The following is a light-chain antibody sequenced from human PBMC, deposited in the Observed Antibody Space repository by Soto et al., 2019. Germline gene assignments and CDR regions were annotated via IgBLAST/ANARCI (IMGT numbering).Light chain of an antibody. CDR1: ETVYSY. V-gene: IGKV3-11*01. Sequence: ETVLTQSPATLSLSPGERATLSCRASETVYSYLAWYQQKPGQAPRLLIYDASNRATGIPARFSGSGSGTDFTLTISSLEPEDFAVYYCQQRSNWPPLTFGGGTKVEIK. CDR3: QQRSNWPPLT. CDR2: DAS. J-gene: IGKJ4*01.